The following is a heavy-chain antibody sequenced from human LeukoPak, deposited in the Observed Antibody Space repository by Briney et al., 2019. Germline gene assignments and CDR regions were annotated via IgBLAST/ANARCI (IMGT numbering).Heavy chain of an antibody. V-gene: IGHV3-74*01. CDR2: IKSDGSFT. J-gene: IGHJ4*02. Sequence: GGSLRLSCAASGFTLSGYWMTWVRQPPGKGLVWVSCIKSDGSFTSIADSAKGRFTISRDNAKNTVYLQMNSLGAEDTAVYYCVRDNRSYNFDYWGQGTLVTVSS. D-gene: IGHD1-26*01. CDR3: VRDNRSYNFDY. CDR1: GFTLSGYW.